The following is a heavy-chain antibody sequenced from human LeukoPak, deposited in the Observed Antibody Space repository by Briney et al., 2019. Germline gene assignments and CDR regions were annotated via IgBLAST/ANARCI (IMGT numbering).Heavy chain of an antibody. D-gene: IGHD3-22*01. V-gene: IGHV3-15*05. CDR2: IKTKTENGTA. J-gene: IGHJ4*02. CDR1: GFTFSSYW. Sequence: PGGSLRLSCAASGFTFSSYWMSWVRQAPGKGLEWVGLIKTKTENGTALYSASAKGKFSISRDDSDSTVYLQLNSLEIEDKAIYFCTTRYHYEHSGDYFDHWGQGALVTVSS. CDR3: TTRYHYEHSGDYFDH.